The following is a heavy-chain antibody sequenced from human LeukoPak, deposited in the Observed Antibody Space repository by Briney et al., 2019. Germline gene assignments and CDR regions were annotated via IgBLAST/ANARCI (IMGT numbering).Heavy chain of an antibody. J-gene: IGHJ6*02. D-gene: IGHD3-16*01. V-gene: IGHV1-46*01. CDR1: GYTFTSYH. CDR3: ARDFGTFHGMDA. Sequence: ASVKVSCKASGYTFTSYHMHWVRQAPGQGLEWMGIINPGGGSTSYAQKFQGRVTMTRDTSTSTVYMELSSLRSEDTAVYYCARDFGTFHGMDAWGQGTTVTVSS. CDR2: INPGGGST.